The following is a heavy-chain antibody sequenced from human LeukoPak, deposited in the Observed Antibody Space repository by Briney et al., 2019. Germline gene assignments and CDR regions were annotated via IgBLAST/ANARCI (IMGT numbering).Heavy chain of an antibody. V-gene: IGHV4-59*08. J-gene: IGHJ4*02. D-gene: IGHD5-18*01. Sequence: KTSETLSLTCTVSGGSISSYYWSWIRQPPGKGLEWIGYIYYSGSTNYNPSHKSRVTISVDTSKNQFSLKLSSVTAADTAVYYCASFNRGYSYGAGFDYWGQGTLVTVSS. CDR1: GGSISSYY. CDR2: IYYSGST. CDR3: ASFNRGYSYGAGFDY.